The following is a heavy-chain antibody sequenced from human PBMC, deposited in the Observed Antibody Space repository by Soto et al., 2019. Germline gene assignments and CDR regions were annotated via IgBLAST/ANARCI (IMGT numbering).Heavy chain of an antibody. D-gene: IGHD2-2*01. CDR3: ARVAIIGVVNSPLSCFAP. CDR1: GFNFKNYG. J-gene: IGHJ5*02. Sequence: QLVESGGGLVQPGGSLSLSCSASGFNFKNYGMNWVRQAPGKGLEWISDISSLGTTIYYADSVRDRFTISRDNPTNTVYLHMTSLRDKDTAVYYCARVAIIGVVNSPLSCFAPWGQGTLVPVS. CDR2: ISSLGTTI. V-gene: IGHV3-48*03.